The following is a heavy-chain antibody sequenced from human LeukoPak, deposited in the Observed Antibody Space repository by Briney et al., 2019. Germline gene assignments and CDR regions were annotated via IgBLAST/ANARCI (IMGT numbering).Heavy chain of an antibody. CDR2: ISSSSSYI. CDR3: ARDPYCSSTSCSSYYYYGMDV. J-gene: IGHJ6*02. V-gene: IGHV3-21*01. Sequence: GGSLRLSCAASGFTFSSYSMNWVRQAPGKGLEWVSSISSSSSYIYYADSVKGRFTISRDNSKNTLYLQMNSMRAEDTAVYYCARDPYCSSTSCSSYYYYGMDVWGQGTTVTVSS. CDR1: GFTFSSYS. D-gene: IGHD2-2*01.